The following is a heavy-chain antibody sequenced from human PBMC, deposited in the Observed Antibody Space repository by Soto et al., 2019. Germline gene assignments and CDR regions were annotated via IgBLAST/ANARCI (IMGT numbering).Heavy chain of an antibody. CDR2: IYYSGST. CDR3: ARIDSGYDSSLGFDY. Sequence: SETLSLTCTVSGGSISSGGYYWSWIRQHPGKGLEWIGYIYYSGSTYYNPPLKSRVTISVDTSKNQFSLKLSSVTAADTAVYYCARIDSGYDSSLGFDYWGQGTLVTVSS. V-gene: IGHV4-31*03. CDR1: GGSISSGGYY. J-gene: IGHJ4*02. D-gene: IGHD5-12*01.